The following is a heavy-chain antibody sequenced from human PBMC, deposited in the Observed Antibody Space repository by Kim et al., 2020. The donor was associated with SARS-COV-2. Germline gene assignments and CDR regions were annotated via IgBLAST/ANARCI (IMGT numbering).Heavy chain of an antibody. Sequence: GGSLRLSCAASGFTFGDYYMSWIRQAPGKGLEWLSYISTSGSVTSYADSVKGRFTISRDNAKNLLFLEISSLRAEDTAMYYCARAREHLQPHRLNDYWD. CDR2: ISTSGSVT. CDR3: ARAREHLQPHRLNDY. J-gene: IGHJ4*01. CDR1: GFTFGDYY. V-gene: IGHV3-11*01. D-gene: IGHD1-26*01.